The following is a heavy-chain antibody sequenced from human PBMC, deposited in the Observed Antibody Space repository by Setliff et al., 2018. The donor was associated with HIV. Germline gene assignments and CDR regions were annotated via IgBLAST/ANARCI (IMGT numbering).Heavy chain of an antibody. V-gene: IGHV4-59*01. Sequence: KPSETLSLTCTVSGGSISSYYWSWIRQPPGKGLEWIGYIYYSGSTNYNPSLKSRVTISVDTSKNQFSLKLSSVTAADTAVYSCARDSPGPQYYYYGMDAWGQGTTVTVSS. J-gene: IGHJ6*02. CDR3: ARDSPGPQYYYYGMDA. CDR2: IYYSGST. CDR1: GGSISSYY.